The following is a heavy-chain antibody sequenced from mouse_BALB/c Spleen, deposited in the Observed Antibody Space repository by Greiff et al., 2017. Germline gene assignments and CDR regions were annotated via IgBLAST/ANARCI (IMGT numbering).Heavy chain of an antibody. CDR3: ARGLLPETGGAMDY. CDR2: ISDGGSYT. Sequence: EVHLVESGGGLVKPGGSLKLSCAASGFTFSDYYMYWVRQTPEKRLEWVATISDGGSYTYYPDSVKGRFTIARDNAKNNLYLQMSSLRPEDTAMYYCARGLLPETGGAMDYWGQGTSVTVSS. V-gene: IGHV5-4*02. CDR1: GFTFSDYY. D-gene: IGHD2-10*01. J-gene: IGHJ4*01.